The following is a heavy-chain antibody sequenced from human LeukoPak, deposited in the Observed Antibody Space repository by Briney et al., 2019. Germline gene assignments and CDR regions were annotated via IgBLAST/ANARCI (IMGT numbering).Heavy chain of an antibody. CDR2: IYYSGST. CDR3: ARGSGYGDLALFDY. D-gene: IGHD4-17*01. Sequence: ETLSLTCTVSGGSISSYYWSWIRQPPGKGLEWIGYIYYSGSTNYNPSLRSRVTISVDTSKNQFSLKLSSVTAADTAVYYCARGSGYGDLALFDYWGQGTLVTVSS. V-gene: IGHV4-59*01. J-gene: IGHJ4*02. CDR1: GGSISSYY.